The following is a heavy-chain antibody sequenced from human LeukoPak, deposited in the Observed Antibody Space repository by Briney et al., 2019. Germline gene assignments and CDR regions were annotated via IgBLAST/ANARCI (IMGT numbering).Heavy chain of an antibody. CDR2: INHSGST. J-gene: IGHJ4*02. D-gene: IGHD4-11*01. CDR1: GGSFSDYY. Sequence: SETLSLTCAVYGGSFSDYYWSWIRQPPGKGLEWIGEINHSGSTNYNPSLKSRVTISVDTSKNQFSLKLSSVTAADTAVYYCARLAGASVTTGNDYWGQGTLVTVSS. CDR3: ARLAGASVTTGNDY. V-gene: IGHV4-34*01.